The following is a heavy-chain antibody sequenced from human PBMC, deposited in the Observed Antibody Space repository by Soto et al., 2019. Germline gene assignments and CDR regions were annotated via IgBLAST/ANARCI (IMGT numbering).Heavy chain of an antibody. Sequence: SETLSLTCSVFGGSISSYYWNWVRQPPGKGLEWIGYIYYTGSTNYNPSLKSRVTMSVDTSKNQFSLKLSSVTAADTAVYYCARHHDSWGQGTLVTVSS. J-gene: IGHJ4*02. CDR1: GGSISSYY. V-gene: IGHV4-59*08. CDR3: ARHHDS. CDR2: IYYTGST.